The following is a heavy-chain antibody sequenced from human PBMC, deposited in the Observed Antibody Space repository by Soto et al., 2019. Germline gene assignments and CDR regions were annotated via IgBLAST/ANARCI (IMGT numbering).Heavy chain of an antibody. Sequence: SETLSLTCTVSGGSISYYYWNWIRQSPEKGLEWIGYIFHSGNTNLNPALKSRLTISLDASKNQFSLKLNSVTAADTAVYYCARPYYDILTGSGGFDYWGQGTLVTVSS. CDR3: ARPYYDILTGSGGFDY. J-gene: IGHJ4*02. D-gene: IGHD3-9*01. V-gene: IGHV4-59*01. CDR2: IFHSGNT. CDR1: GGSISYYY.